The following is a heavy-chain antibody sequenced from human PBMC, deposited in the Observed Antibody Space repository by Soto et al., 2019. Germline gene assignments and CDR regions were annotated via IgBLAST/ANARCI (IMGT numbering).Heavy chain of an antibody. Sequence: QLQLQESGPGQVKPSETLSLTCTGSGGSITSSTFYWGWPRQAPGKGLEWIGSIFYSGNNYYNPSVRDRVTMSLDTSTNQFSLRLTSATASDTTVYYCARHEAVSFHWFDTWGQGTLVTVS. CDR2: IFYSGNN. V-gene: IGHV4-39*01. CDR1: GGSITSSTFY. CDR3: ARHEAVSFHWFDT. J-gene: IGHJ5*02. D-gene: IGHD3-3*02.